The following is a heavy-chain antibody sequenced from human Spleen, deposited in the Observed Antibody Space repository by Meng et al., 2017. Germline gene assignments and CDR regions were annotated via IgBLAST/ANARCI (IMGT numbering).Heavy chain of an antibody. CDR2: ISGRGGRT. Sequence: EGELVALGGGFVNAGGALRLSCEASGLNVNIYAMGWVRQAPGTGLEWVSAISGRGGRTYHADSVKGRFTISRDNSKNTLYLQMNSLRVEDTAVYYCAKGGITESSGFGYWFDPWGLGTLVTVSS. V-gene: IGHV3-23*04. CDR1: GLNVNIYA. CDR3: AKGGITESSGFGYWFDP. D-gene: IGHD3-22*01. J-gene: IGHJ5*02.